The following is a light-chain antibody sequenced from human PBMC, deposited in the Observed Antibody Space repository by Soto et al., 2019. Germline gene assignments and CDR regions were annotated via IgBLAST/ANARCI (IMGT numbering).Light chain of an antibody. J-gene: IGKJ4*01. CDR3: LQYFTYPYT. CDR1: QSINSW. Sequence: DNQVSQSPSALSASVQDRVTITCRASQSINSWLAWYQQKPGKVPKLLIYDVSSLESGVPSRFSGSGSGTEFTLTISSLQPDDCATYYCLQYFTYPYTFGGGTKVDI. CDR2: DVS. V-gene: IGKV1-5*01.